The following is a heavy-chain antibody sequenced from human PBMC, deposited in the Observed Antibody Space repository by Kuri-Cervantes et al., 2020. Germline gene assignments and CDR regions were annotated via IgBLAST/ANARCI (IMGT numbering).Heavy chain of an antibody. Sequence: SETLSLTCTVSGGSISSYYWSWIRQPPGKGLEWIGSIYFTRSTYLNPSLKRRVTISVDTSKNQFSLKLTSVTAADTAVYYCAREWITFYYDSSGYQGFDSWGQGALVTVSS. J-gene: IGHJ4*02. CDR2: IYFTRST. CDR3: AREWITFYYDSSGYQGFDS. D-gene: IGHD3-22*01. CDR1: GGSISSYY. V-gene: IGHV4-59*12.